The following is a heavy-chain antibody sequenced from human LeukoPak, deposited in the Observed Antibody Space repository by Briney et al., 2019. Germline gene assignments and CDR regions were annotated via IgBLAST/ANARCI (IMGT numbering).Heavy chain of an antibody. Sequence: PGRSLRLSCAASGFTFSSYAMHWVRQAPGKGLEWVAVISYDGSNKYYADSVKGRFTISRDNSKNTLYLQMNSLRAEDTAVYYCARDLMITFGGPGDAFDIWGQGTMVTVSS. J-gene: IGHJ3*02. CDR2: ISYDGSNK. V-gene: IGHV3-30-3*01. CDR1: GFTFSSYA. CDR3: ARDLMITFGGPGDAFDI. D-gene: IGHD3-16*01.